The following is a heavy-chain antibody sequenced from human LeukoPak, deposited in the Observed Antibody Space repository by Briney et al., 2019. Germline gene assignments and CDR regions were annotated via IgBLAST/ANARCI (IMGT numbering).Heavy chain of an antibody. V-gene: IGHV4-59*01. D-gene: IGHD3-22*01. J-gene: IGHJ4*02. CDR1: GGSISSYY. Sequence: SETLSLTCTVSGGSISSYYWSWIRQPPGKGLEWIGYIYYSGSTNYNPSLKSRVTISVDTSENQFSLKLSSVTAADTAVYYCARGRGYYYDSSGYPRLGYWGQGTPVTVSS. CDR3: ARGRGYYYDSSGYPRLGY. CDR2: IYYSGST.